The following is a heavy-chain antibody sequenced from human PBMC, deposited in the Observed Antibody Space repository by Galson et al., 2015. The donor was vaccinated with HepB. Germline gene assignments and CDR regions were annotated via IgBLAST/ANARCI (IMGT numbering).Heavy chain of an antibody. CDR2: ITAMSTIT. CDR1: GFTFSGHS. D-gene: IGHD1-26*01. Sequence: SLRLSCAGSGFTFSGHSMTWVRQAPGKGLEWVSYITAMSTITYYADSVKGRFTISRDNVKNLLYLQMNSLRAEDTAIYYCAGDGGLPGRRFYMDVWGKGTTVIVSS. V-gene: IGHV3-48*01. J-gene: IGHJ6*03. CDR3: AGDGGLPGRRFYMDV.